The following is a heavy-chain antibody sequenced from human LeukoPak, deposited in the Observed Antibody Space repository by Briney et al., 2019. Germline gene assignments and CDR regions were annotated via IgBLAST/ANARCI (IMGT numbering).Heavy chain of an antibody. CDR2: ISNTGSTI. J-gene: IGHJ4*02. CDR1: GFTFSNYY. Sequence: PGGSLRLSCADSGFTFSNYYVSWIRQAPGKGLEWISNISNTGSTIYYADSVKGRFTISRDNAENSVYLQMNSLRAEDTAVYYCATEPVGATYYFDYWGQGALVTVSS. V-gene: IGHV3-11*01. D-gene: IGHD1-26*01. CDR3: ATEPVGATYYFDY.